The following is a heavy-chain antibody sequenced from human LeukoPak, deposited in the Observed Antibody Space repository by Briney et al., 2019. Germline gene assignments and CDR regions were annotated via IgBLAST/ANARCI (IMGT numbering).Heavy chain of an antibody. CDR3: ASLSRQRNVTIPKHFDP. CDR1: GFTFSDHY. D-gene: IGHD3-3*01. V-gene: IGHV3-21*01. J-gene: IGHJ5*02. CDR2: ISSSSSYI. Sequence: PGGSLRLSCAASGFTFSDHYMDWVRQAPGKGLEWVSSISSSSSYIYYADSVKGRFTISRDNAKNSLYLQMNSLRAEDTAVYYCASLSRQRNVTIPKHFDPWGQGTLVTVSS.